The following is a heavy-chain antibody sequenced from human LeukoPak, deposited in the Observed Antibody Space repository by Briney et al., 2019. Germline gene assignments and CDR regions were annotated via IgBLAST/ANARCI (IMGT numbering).Heavy chain of an antibody. Sequence: GGSLRLSCAASGFTFSDYYMSWIRQAPGKGLEWVSYISSSGSTIYYADSVKGRFTISRDNAKNSLYLQMNSLRAEDTAVYYCARDRAAALTYFDYWGQGTLVTVSS. CDR1: GFTFSDYY. V-gene: IGHV3-11*04. CDR3: ARDRAAALTYFDY. D-gene: IGHD6-13*01. CDR2: ISSSGSTI. J-gene: IGHJ4*02.